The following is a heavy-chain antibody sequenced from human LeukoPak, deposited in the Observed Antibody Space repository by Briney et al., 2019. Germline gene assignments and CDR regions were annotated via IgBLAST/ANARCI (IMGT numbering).Heavy chain of an antibody. J-gene: IGHJ4*02. V-gene: IGHV3-30*02. Sequence: GGSLRLSCAASGFTFSNYGIHWVRQAPGKGLEWVAFIRYDGSDEYYAESVKGRFTISRDNSKNTLHLQMNSLRDEDRAVYYCAKSIAGAGLGGGRIFDYWGQGTLVTVSS. CDR3: AKSIAGAGLGGGRIFDY. CDR1: GFTFSNYG. CDR2: IRYDGSDE. D-gene: IGHD6-19*01.